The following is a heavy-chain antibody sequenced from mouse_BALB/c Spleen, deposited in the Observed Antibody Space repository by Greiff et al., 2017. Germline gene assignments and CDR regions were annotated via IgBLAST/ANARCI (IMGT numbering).Heavy chain of an antibody. V-gene: IGHV2-4-1*01. CDR3: ARNYYDYDEDYYAMDY. J-gene: IGHJ4*01. D-gene: IGHD2-4*01. Sequence: VQLQQSGPGLVQPSQSLSITCTVSGFSLTSYGVHWVRQSPGKGLEWLGVIWSGGSTDYNAAFISRLSISKDNSKSQVFFKMNSLQADDTAIYYCARNYYDYDEDYYAMDYWGQGTSVTVSS. CDR2: IWSGGST. CDR1: GFSLTSYG.